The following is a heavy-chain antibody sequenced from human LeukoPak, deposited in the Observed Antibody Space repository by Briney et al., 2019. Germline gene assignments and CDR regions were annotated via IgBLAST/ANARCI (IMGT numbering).Heavy chain of an antibody. CDR1: GGSISSYY. CDR3: ARAVKYYYDRSDEYFDY. V-gene: IGHV4-59*01. Sequence: PSETLSLTCTVSGGSISSYYWSWIRQPPGKGLEWIGYIYYSGSTNCNPSLKSRVTISVDTSKNQFSLKLRSVTAADTAVYYCARAVKYYYDRSDEYFDYWGQGTLVTVSS. D-gene: IGHD3-22*01. J-gene: IGHJ4*02. CDR2: IYYSGST.